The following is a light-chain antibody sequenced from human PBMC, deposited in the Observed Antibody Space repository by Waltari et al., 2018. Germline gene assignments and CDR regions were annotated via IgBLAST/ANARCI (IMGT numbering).Light chain of an antibody. J-gene: IGKJ4*01. Sequence: DIQLTHSPSFLSSSVGDRVTISCRASQGISTYLAWFQQKPGKAPRRLIYAAAILQGGVPSRFSGSGSGTDFTLTISSLQPEDFGTYYCQQIKSYPITFGGGTKVEVK. CDR2: AAA. CDR1: QGISTY. V-gene: IGKV1-9*01. CDR3: QQIKSYPIT.